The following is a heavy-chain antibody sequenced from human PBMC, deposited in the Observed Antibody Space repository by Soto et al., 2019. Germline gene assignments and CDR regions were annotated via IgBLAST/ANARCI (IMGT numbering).Heavy chain of an antibody. CDR3: AADSPKYYDSSGYYGGAFDI. D-gene: IGHD3-22*01. CDR2: IVVGSGNT. Sequence: ASVKVSCKASGFTFTSSAVQWVRQARGQRLEWIGWIVVGSGNTNYAQKFQERVTITRDMSTSTAYMELSSLRSEDTAVYYCAADSPKYYDSSGYYGGAFDIWGQGTMVTVSS. V-gene: IGHV1-58*01. J-gene: IGHJ3*02. CDR1: GFTFTSSA.